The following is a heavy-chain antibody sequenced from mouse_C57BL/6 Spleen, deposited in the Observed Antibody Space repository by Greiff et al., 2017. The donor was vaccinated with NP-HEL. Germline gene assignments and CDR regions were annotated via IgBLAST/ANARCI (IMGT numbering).Heavy chain of an antibody. CDR2: IDPENGDT. V-gene: IGHV14-4*01. CDR3: SRPYYFDY. CDR1: GFNIKDDY. J-gene: IGHJ2*01. Sequence: VQLQQSGAELVRPGASVKLSCTASGFNIKDDYMHWVKQRPEQGLEWIGWIDPENGDTEYASKFQGKATITADTSSNTAYLQLSSLTSEDTAVYYCSRPYYFDYWGQGTTLTVSS.